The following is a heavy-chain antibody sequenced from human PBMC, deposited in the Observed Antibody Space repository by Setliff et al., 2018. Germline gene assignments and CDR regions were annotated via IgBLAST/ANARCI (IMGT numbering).Heavy chain of an antibody. CDR3: TKDLKKWLQFGWYFDL. CDR1: GYMFKSYG. J-gene: IGHJ2*01. Sequence: ASVKVSCKASGYMFKSYGITWMRQAPGQGPEWMGWISPYNDNTNSAEKFQDRITITTDTSISTAFLELNGLRSDDTAVYYCTKDLKKWLQFGWYFDLWGRGTLVTVSS. D-gene: IGHD5-12*01. CDR2: ISPYNDNT. V-gene: IGHV1-18*01.